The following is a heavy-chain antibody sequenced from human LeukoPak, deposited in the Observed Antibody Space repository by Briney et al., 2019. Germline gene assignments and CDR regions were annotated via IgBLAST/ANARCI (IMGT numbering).Heavy chain of an antibody. CDR2: IYYSGST. J-gene: IGHJ6*03. Sequence: SETLSLTCTVSGGSISSYYCSWIRQPPGKGLEWIGYIYYSGSTNYNPSLKSRVTISVDTSKNQFSLKLSSVTAADTAVYYCARDIVVVPAAIRSRQYYYYMDVWGKGTTVTVSS. CDR3: ARDIVVVPAAIRSRQYYYYMDV. D-gene: IGHD2-2*01. CDR1: GGSISSYY. V-gene: IGHV4-59*12.